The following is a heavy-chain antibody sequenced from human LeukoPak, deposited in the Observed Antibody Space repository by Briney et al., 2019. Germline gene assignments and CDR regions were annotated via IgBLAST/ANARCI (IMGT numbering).Heavy chain of an antibody. CDR3: ARLYSRYFYY. D-gene: IGHD3-22*01. J-gene: IGHJ4*02. CDR2: IYYSGST. CDR1: GGSISSYY. Sequence: SETLPLTCTVSGGSISSYYWSWIRQPPGKGLEWIGYIYYSGSTNYNPSLKSRVTISVDTSKNQFSLKLSSVTAADTAVYYCARLYSRYFYYWGQGTLVTVSS. V-gene: IGHV4-59*01.